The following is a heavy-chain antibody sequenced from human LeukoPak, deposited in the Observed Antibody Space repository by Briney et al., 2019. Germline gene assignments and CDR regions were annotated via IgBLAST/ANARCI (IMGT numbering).Heavy chain of an antibody. D-gene: IGHD3-22*01. V-gene: IGHV3-23*01. J-gene: IGHJ4*02. CDR2: ISGSGGST. CDR1: GFTFSSYA. Sequence: PGGSLRLSCAASGFTFSSYAMSWVRQAPGKGLQWVSAISGSGGSTYYADSVKGRFIISRDNSKNTLYLQMNSLRAEDTAVYYCAKDLGYDSSGYSDYWGQGTLVTVSS. CDR3: AKDLGYDSSGYSDY.